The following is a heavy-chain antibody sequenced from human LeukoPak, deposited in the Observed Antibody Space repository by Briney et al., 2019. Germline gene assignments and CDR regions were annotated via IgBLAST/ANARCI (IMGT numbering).Heavy chain of an antibody. J-gene: IGHJ4*02. CDR1: GFTFSSTY. V-gene: IGHV3-53*04. D-gene: IGHD3-22*01. CDR3: ARLSSSSYSSYFDY. CDR2: IYYYGST. Sequence: GGSLRLSCVASGFTFSSTYMSWVRQAPGKGLEWVSVIYYYGSTYYADSVKGRFTISRHSSKKTLYLQMNSLRAEDTAVYYCARLSSSSYSSYFDYWGQGTLVTVSA.